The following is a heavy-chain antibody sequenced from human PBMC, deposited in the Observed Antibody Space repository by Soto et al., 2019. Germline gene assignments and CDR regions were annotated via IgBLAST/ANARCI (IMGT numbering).Heavy chain of an antibody. CDR3: ARVTIVVALLRYYYYGMDV. Sequence: SETLSLTCAVYGGSFSGYYWSWIRQPPGKGLEWIGKINHSGSTNYNPSLKSRVTISVDTSKNQFSLKLSSVTAADTAVYYCARVTIVVALLRYYYYGMDVWGQGTTVTVSS. J-gene: IGHJ6*02. D-gene: IGHD3-22*01. CDR1: GGSFSGYY. CDR2: INHSGST. V-gene: IGHV4-34*01.